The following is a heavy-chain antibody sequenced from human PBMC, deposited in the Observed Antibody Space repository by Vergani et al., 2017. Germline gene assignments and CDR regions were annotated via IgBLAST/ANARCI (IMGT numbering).Heavy chain of an antibody. CDR1: GYTFTDFF. CDR2: INPTGSR. Sequence: QVQVVQSGAEVKKSGASVKVSCLVSGYTFTDFFLAWVRQIPGERPEWMGWINPTGSRRYAEQFEGRVTMTTDTSIKTVFLEMTGLRSDDTAVYYCVRSRSFYFDNWGQGTLITVSS. CDR3: VRSRSFYFDN. V-gene: IGHV1-2*02. J-gene: IGHJ4*02.